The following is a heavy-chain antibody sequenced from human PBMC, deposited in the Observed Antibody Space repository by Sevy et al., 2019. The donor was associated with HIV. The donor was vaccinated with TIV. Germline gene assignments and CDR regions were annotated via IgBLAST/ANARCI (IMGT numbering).Heavy chain of an antibody. Sequence: GGTLRLSCAASGFTYSSYGMHWVRQAPGKGKEWVAVIWYDGANKGYADSLKCRFTISRDNSKNTLYLQVISLMAEDTAVYYCAGESMAVAVIVYYFDFWGQGTLVTVSS. J-gene: IGHJ4*02. V-gene: IGHV3-33*01. CDR2: IWYDGANK. CDR1: GFTYSSYG. CDR3: AGESMAVAVIVYYFDF. D-gene: IGHD6-19*01.